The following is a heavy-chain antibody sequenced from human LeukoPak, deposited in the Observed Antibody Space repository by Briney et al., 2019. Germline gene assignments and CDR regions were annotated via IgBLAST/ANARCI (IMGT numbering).Heavy chain of an antibody. J-gene: IGHJ4*02. Sequence: GGSLRLSCAASGFTFSNYWMHWVRQAPGKGLVWVSRINSDGSGTTDADSVKGRFTISRDNAKNTLYLQMNSLRAEDTAVYYCARSLGYSGYDFDNWGQGTLVTVSS. CDR3: ARSLGYSGYDFDN. D-gene: IGHD5-12*01. CDR2: INSDGSGT. V-gene: IGHV3-74*01. CDR1: GFTFSNYW.